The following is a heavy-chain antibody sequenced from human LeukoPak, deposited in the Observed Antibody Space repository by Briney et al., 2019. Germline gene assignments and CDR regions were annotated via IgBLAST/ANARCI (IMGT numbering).Heavy chain of an antibody. V-gene: IGHV3-23*01. D-gene: IGHD1-26*01. CDR2: ISGSGGST. CDR1: GFTFSSYS. J-gene: IGHJ5*02. CDR3: AKASGSYPNWFDP. Sequence: GALRLSCAASGFTFSSYSMNWVRQAPGKGLEWVSAISGSGGSTYYADSVKGRFTISRDNSKNTLYLQMNSLRAEDTAVYYCAKASGSYPNWFDPWGQGTLVTVSS.